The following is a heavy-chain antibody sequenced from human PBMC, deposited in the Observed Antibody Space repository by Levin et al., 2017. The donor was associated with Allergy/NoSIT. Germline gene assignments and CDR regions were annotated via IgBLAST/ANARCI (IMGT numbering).Heavy chain of an antibody. J-gene: IGHJ1*01. CDR1: GYTLTELS. V-gene: IGHV1-24*01. Sequence: EASVKVSCKVSGYTLTELSMHWVRQAPGKGLEWMGGFDPEDGETIYAQKFQGRVTMTEDTSTDTAYMELSSLRSEDTAVYYCATGRAIVVVPAAIEYFQHWGQGTLVTVSS. CDR3: ATGRAIVVVPAAIEYFQH. D-gene: IGHD2-2*01. CDR2: FDPEDGET.